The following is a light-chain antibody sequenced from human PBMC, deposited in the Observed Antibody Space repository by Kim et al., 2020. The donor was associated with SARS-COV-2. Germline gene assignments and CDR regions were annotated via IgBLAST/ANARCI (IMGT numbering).Light chain of an antibody. V-gene: IGKV3-11*01. CDR1: QSFSSY. CDR3: QQRSNFLT. CDR2: DAS. Sequence: SLSQEERATPSGRPSQSFSSYFAWYQQKPGQAPRLLIYDASNRATGIPARFSGSGSGTDFTLTISSLEPEDVAVYYCQQRSNFLTFGGGTKVDIK. J-gene: IGKJ4*01.